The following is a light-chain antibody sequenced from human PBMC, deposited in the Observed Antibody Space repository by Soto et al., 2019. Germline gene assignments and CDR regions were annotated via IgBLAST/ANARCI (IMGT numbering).Light chain of an antibody. CDR3: LQYYNYPPT. CDR2: AAS. V-gene: IGKV1-12*01. J-gene: IGKJ1*01. CDR1: QGISSW. Sequence: QLSQSPSSVSASGGDRVIMACRASQGISSWLAWYQQKPGKAPNLLIYAASSLQGGVPSRFSGSGSGTDFTLTISSLQPEDFATYYCLQYYNYPPTFGQGTKVDIK.